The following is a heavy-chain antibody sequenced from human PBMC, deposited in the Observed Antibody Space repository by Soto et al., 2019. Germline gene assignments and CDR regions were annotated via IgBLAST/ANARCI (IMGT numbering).Heavy chain of an antibody. D-gene: IGHD2-15*01. Sequence: GGSLRLSCAASGFTFSGYWMNWVRQAPGKGLEWVANIKQDGSDKYYVDSVKGRFTISRDNTKNSLFLQMHGLRAEDTAVYYCLQAASADAFDLWGRGTMVTVSS. J-gene: IGHJ3*01. CDR1: GFTFSGYW. CDR3: LQAASADAFDL. V-gene: IGHV3-7*01. CDR2: IKQDGSDK.